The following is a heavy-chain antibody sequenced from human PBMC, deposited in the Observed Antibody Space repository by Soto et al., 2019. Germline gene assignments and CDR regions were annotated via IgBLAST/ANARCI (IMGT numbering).Heavy chain of an antibody. CDR2: IIPIFGTA. CDR3: ARGSSSSPYYYYGMDV. J-gene: IGHJ6*02. V-gene: IGHV1-69*12. Sequence: QVQLVQSGAEVKKPGSSVKDSCKASGGTFSSYATSWVRQAPGQGLEWMGGIIPIFGTANYAQKFQGRVTITADESTSTAYMELSSLRSEDTAVYYCARGSSSSPYYYYGMDVWGQGTTVTVSS. CDR1: GGTFSSYA. D-gene: IGHD6-6*01.